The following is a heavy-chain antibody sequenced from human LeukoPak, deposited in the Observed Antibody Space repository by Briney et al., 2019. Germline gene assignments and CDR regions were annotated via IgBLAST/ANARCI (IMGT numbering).Heavy chain of an antibody. J-gene: IGHJ6*02. Sequence: GGSLRLSCAASGFTFSNFPMHWVRQAPGKGLEWVAVISYDGSNKYYADSVKGRFTISRDNSKNTLYLQMNSLRAEDTAVYYCARDGAGCSSTSCYERLFYYYGMDVWGQGTTVTVSS. D-gene: IGHD2-2*01. CDR1: GFTFSNFP. CDR2: ISYDGSNK. CDR3: ARDGAGCSSTSCYERLFYYYGMDV. V-gene: IGHV3-30-3*01.